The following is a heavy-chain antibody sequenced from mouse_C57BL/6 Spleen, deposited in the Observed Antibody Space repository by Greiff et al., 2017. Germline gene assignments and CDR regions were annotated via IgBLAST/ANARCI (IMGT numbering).Heavy chain of an antibody. D-gene: IGHD2-3*01. CDR3: ARRDDGYHYFDY. CDR2: IHPNSGST. V-gene: IGHV1-64*01. Sequence: VQLQQPGAELVKPGASVKLSCKASGYTFTSYWMHWVKQRPGQGLEWIGMIHPNSGSTNYNEKFKSKATLTVDKSSSTAYMQLSSLTSEDSAVYYCARRDDGYHYFDYWGQGTTLTVSS. CDR1: GYTFTSYW. J-gene: IGHJ2*01.